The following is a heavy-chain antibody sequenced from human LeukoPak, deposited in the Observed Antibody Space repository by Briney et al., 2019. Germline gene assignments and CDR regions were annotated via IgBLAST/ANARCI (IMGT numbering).Heavy chain of an antibody. CDR3: ARSRLNHYFDY. Sequence: PGGSLRLSCAASGFTFSSYWMSWVRQAPGKGLEWVANIKQDGSEKYYVDSVKGRFTISRDNAKTSLYLQMNSLRAEDTAVYYCARSRLNHYFDYWGQGTLVTVSS. V-gene: IGHV3-7*01. J-gene: IGHJ4*02. CDR2: IKQDGSEK. CDR1: GFTFSSYW.